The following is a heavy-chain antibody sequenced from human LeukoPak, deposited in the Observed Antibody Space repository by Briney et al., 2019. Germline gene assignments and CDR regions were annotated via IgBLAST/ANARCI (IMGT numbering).Heavy chain of an antibody. CDR3: ARDGATYCSSTSCSNKGADY. CDR2: ISSSGSTI. CDR1: GFTFSSYE. V-gene: IGHV3-48*03. Sequence: QPGGSLRLSCAASGFTFSSYEMNWVRQAPGKGLEWVSYISSSGSTIYYADSVKGRFTISRDNAKNSLYLQMNSLRAEDTAVYYCARDGATYCSSTSCSNKGADYWGQGTLVTVPS. D-gene: IGHD2-2*01. J-gene: IGHJ4*02.